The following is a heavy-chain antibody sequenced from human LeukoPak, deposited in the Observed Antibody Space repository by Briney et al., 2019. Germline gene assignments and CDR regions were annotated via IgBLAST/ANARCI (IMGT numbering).Heavy chain of an antibody. J-gene: IGHJ4*02. CDR1: GFTVSSNY. V-gene: IGHV3-66*01. D-gene: IGHD3-22*01. Sequence: PGGSLRLSCAVSGFTVSSNYMTWVRQAPGKGLEWVSVIYSGGSTYYVDSVKGRFTISRDNSKNTVYLQMNRLRADDAAVYYCARDSDDSLDYWGQGTLVTVSS. CDR2: IYSGGST. CDR3: ARDSDDSLDY.